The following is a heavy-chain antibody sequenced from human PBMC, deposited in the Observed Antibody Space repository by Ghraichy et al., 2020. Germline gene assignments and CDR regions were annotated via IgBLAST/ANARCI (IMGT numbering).Heavy chain of an antibody. CDR1: GFAFSHHW. V-gene: IGHV3-74*01. CDR2: INGDGASI. Sequence: GGSLRLSCVASGFAFSHHWMHWVRQTPGKGLEWLSRINGDGASISYVDSVQGRFTISRDNAQDTLYLQMNSLRLEDTGLYYCARAPPRQLERLLLVNTFDIWGPGTMVTVSS. CDR3: ARAPPRQLERLLLVNTFDI. J-gene: IGHJ3*02. D-gene: IGHD1-1*01.